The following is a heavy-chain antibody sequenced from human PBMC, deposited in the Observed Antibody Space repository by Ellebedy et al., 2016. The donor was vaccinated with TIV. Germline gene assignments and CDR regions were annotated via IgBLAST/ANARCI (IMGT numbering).Heavy chain of an antibody. J-gene: IGHJ4*02. V-gene: IGHV4-31*03. CDR2: IYYSGST. CDR3: ARLHYDSSGNFDY. Sequence: MPSETLSLTFTVSGASISSGGYYWSWIRQHTGKGLEWIGYIYYSGSTYYNPSLKSRVTISVDTSKNQFSLKLSSVTAADTAVYYCARLHYDSSGNFDYWGQGTLVTVSS. D-gene: IGHD3-22*01. CDR1: GASISSGGYY.